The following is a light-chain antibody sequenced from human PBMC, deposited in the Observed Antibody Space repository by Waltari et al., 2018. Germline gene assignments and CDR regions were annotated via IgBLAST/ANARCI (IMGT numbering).Light chain of an antibody. CDR1: QSISTY. CDR3: QQSHTTPLT. Sequence: DIQMTQSPSSLSASVGDRVTITCRASQSISTYLNWYPQKAGKAPRLLIYAASLLQSGVPPRLSGSGSGTDFTLIISSLQPEDLATYYCQQSHTTPLTFGPGTKVEIK. J-gene: IGKJ3*01. CDR2: AAS. V-gene: IGKV1-39*01.